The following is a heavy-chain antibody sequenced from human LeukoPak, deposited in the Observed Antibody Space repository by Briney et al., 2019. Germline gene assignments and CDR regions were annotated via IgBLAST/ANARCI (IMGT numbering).Heavy chain of an antibody. CDR3: ARGSSLPGDIVVVPAAQGYYYYMDV. D-gene: IGHD2-2*01. CDR2: INHSGST. J-gene: IGHJ6*03. CDR1: GGSFSDYY. Sequence: PSETLSLTCAVYGGSFSDYYWSWIRQPPGKGLEWIGEINHSGSTNYNPSLKSRVTISVDTSKSQYSLKLSSVTAADTAVYYCARGSSLPGDIVVVPAAQGYYYYMDVWGKGTTVTVSS. V-gene: IGHV4-34*01.